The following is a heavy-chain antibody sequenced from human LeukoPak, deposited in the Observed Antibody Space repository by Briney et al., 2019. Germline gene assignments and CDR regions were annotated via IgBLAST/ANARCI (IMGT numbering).Heavy chain of an antibody. Sequence: PGGSLRLSCAASGFSVSNNYMSWVRQAPGKGLEWVSVIYSGGSTFNADSVKGRFTISRDNSKNTLYLQMNSLRAEDTAVYYCASDSYSPEYFQHWGQGTLVTVSS. CDR3: ASDSYSPEYFQH. D-gene: IGHD2-15*01. CDR1: GFSVSNNY. CDR2: IYSGGST. V-gene: IGHV3-66*01. J-gene: IGHJ1*01.